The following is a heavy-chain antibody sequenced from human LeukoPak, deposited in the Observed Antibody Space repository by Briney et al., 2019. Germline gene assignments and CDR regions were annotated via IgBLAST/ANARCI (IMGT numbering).Heavy chain of an antibody. CDR2: INQSGST. CDR1: GGSFRGYY. Sequence: SETLSLTCAVYGGSFRGYYWSWIRQPPGKGLEWMGEINQSGSTNYNPSLKSRVTISVDTSKNQFSLKVNSVTAADTAVYYCATDPDYYNSSSYYPYYWGQGTLVTVSS. CDR3: ATDPDYYNSSSYYPYY. J-gene: IGHJ4*02. D-gene: IGHD3-22*01. V-gene: IGHV4-34*01.